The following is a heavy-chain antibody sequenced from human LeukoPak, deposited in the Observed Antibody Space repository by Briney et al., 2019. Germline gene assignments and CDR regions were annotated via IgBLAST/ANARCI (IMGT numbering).Heavy chain of an antibody. CDR2: ISSSSSYI. V-gene: IGHV3-21*01. CDR1: GFTFSSYS. D-gene: IGHD2-15*01. CDR3: VRDCSGGSCYLLYYFDY. J-gene: IGHJ4*02. Sequence: TGGSLRLSCAPSGFTFSSYSMNWVRQAPGKGLEWVSSISSSSSYIYYADSVKGRFTISRDNAKNSLYLQMNSLRAEDTAVYYCVRDCSGGSCYLLYYFDYWGQGTLVTVSS.